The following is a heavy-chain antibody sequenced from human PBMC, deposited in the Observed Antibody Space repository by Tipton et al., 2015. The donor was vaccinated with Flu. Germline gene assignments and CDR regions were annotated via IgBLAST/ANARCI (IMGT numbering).Heavy chain of an antibody. J-gene: IGHJ4*02. CDR1: GYFISSGYF. V-gene: IGHV4-38-2*02. D-gene: IGHD7-27*01. CDR3: VSWGWGGDY. CDR2: FHQTKNT. Sequence: TLSLTCTVSGYFISSGYFWGWIRQPPGKGLEWIGSFHQTKNTHYNPSLRSRVTISADTSKNQFSLKLSSVTAADTAVYYCVSWGWGGDYWGQGTLVTVSS.